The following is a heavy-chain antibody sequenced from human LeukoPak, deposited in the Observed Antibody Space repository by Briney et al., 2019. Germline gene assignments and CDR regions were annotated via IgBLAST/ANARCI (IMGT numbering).Heavy chain of an antibody. CDR1: GFTFSSYS. Sequence: GGSLRLSCAASGFTFSSYSMNWVRQAPGKGLEWVSYISSSSSTIYYADSVKGRFTISRDNAKNSLYLQMNSLRAEDTAVYYCARERYHGIAALIDYWGQGTLVTVSS. D-gene: IGHD6-13*01. CDR3: ARERYHGIAALIDY. V-gene: IGHV3-48*01. CDR2: ISSSSSTI. J-gene: IGHJ4*02.